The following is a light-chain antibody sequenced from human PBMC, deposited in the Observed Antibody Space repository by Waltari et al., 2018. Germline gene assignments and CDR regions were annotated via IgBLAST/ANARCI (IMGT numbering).Light chain of an antibody. CDR3: SSYASSNTIL. J-gene: IGLJ2*01. CDR1: SSDIGGYNR. CDR2: DFS. Sequence: QAALTQPPSMSGSPGQSVTISCTGTSSDIGGYNRVSWYQQHPGKAPKLIIYDFSQRPSGVAARFSHSQSCKTAPLAITELQAGDEADDYCSSYASSNTILFGGGTRRTVL. V-gene: IGLV2-11*01.